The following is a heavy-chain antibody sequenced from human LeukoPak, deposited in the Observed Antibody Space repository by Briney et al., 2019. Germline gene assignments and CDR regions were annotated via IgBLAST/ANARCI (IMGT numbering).Heavy chain of an antibody. D-gene: IGHD2-15*01. CDR2: IKQDGSEK. V-gene: IGHV3-7*01. J-gene: IGHJ6*03. CDR3: TRDQLGYCSGGSCDYYYYYYMDV. Sequence: PGGSLRLSCAASGFTFSSYWMSWVRQAPGKGLGWVANIKQDGSEKYYVDSVKGRFTISRDNAKNSLYLQMNSLRAEDTAVYYCTRDQLGYCSGGSCDYYYYYYMDVWGKGTTVTVSS. CDR1: GFTFSSYW.